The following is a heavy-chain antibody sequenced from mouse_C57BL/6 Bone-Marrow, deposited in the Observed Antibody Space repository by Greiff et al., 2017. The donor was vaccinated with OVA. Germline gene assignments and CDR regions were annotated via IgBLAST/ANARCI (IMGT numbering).Heavy chain of an antibody. D-gene: IGHD1-1*02. CDR1: GYTFTSYW. CDR2: IDPSDSYT. V-gene: IGHV1-59*01. J-gene: IGHJ3*01. CDR3: ARKIRYGPRVWFAY. Sequence: QVQLQQPGAELVRPGTSVKLSCKASGYTFTSYWMHWVKQRPGQGLEWIGVIDPSDSYTNYNQKFKGKATLTVDTSSSTAYMQLSSLTSEDSAVYYCARKIRYGPRVWFAYWGQGTLVTVSA.